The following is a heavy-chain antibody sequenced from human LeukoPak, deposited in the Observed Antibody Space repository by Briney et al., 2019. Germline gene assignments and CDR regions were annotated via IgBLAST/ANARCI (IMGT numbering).Heavy chain of an antibody. Sequence: GASVKVSCKASGYTFTGYYIHWVRQAPGRGLEWMGRINPNSGGTNYAQKFQGRVTMTRDTSISTAYMELSRLRSEDTAVYYCAKNSSSWYYYWGQGTLVTVSS. CDR1: GYTFTGYY. J-gene: IGHJ4*02. V-gene: IGHV1-2*06. CDR2: INPNSGGT. CDR3: AKNSSSWYYY. D-gene: IGHD6-13*01.